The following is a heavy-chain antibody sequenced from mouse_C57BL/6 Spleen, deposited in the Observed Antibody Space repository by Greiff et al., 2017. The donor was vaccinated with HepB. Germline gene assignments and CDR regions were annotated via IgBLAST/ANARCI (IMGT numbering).Heavy chain of an antibody. CDR3: ARSGYYYGSSYEGRYFDV. Sequence: QVQLQQSGADLVRPGTSVKMSCKASGYTFTNYWIGWAKQRPGHGLEWIGDIYPGGGYTNYNEKFKGKATLTADKSSSTAYMQFSSLTSEDSAIYYCARSGYYYGSSYEGRYFDVWGTGTTVTVSS. V-gene: IGHV1-63*01. CDR2: IYPGGGYT. D-gene: IGHD1-1*01. J-gene: IGHJ1*03. CDR1: GYTFTNYW.